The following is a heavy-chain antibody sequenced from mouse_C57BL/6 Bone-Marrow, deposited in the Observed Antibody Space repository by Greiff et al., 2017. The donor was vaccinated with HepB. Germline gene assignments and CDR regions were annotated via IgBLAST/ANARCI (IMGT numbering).Heavy chain of an antibody. J-gene: IGHJ4*01. CDR2: INPNNGGT. Sequence: VQLKQSGPELVKPGASVKMSCKASGYTFTDYNMHWVKQSHGKSLEWIGYINPNNGGTSYNQKFKGKATLTVNKSSSTAYMELRSLTSEDSAVYYCANYWPYAMDYWGQGTSVTVSS. V-gene: IGHV1-22*01. CDR1: GYTFTDYN. D-gene: IGHD1-1*01. CDR3: ANYWPYAMDY.